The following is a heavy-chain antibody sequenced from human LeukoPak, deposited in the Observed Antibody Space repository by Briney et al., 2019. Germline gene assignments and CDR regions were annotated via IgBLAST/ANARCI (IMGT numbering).Heavy chain of an antibody. V-gene: IGHV3-66*01. CDR1: GFTVSSNY. J-gene: IGHJ4*02. CDR3: ARDLRYHLDY. CDR2: IYTTGST. Sequence: QTGGSLRLSCAASGFTVSSNYMTWVRQAPGKGLEWVSVIYTTGSTYYGDSVKGRFTISRDNSKNTLYLQMNSLRVEDTAVYYCARDLRYHLDYWGQGTLVIVSS. D-gene: IGHD1-14*01.